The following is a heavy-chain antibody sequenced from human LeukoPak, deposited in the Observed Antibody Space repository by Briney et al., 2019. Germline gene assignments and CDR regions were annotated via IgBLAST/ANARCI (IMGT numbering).Heavy chain of an antibody. J-gene: IGHJ5*02. Sequence: GGSLRLSCAASGFTVSSNYMSWVRQAPGKGLEWVAVISYDGSNKYYADSVKGRFTISRDNSKNTLYLQMNSLRAEDTAVYYCAKDLRKGATSAVSWFDPWGQGTLVTVSS. D-gene: IGHD1-26*01. CDR1: GFTVSSNY. V-gene: IGHV3-30*18. CDR2: ISYDGSNK. CDR3: AKDLRKGATSAVSWFDP.